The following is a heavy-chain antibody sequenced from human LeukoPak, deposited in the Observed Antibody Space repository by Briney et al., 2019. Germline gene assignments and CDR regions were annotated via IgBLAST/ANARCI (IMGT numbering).Heavy chain of an antibody. CDR1: GGSFSGYY. D-gene: IGHD6-13*01. J-gene: IGHJ4*02. Sequence: SETLSLTCAVYGGSFSGYYWSWIRQPPGKGLEWIGYLYYSGSTNYNPSLKSRVTISVDTSTNQVSLKLSSVTAADTAVYHCARGVGVRIAAAGFDYWGQGTLVTVSS. V-gene: IGHV4-59*01. CDR2: LYYSGST. CDR3: ARGVGVRIAAAGFDY.